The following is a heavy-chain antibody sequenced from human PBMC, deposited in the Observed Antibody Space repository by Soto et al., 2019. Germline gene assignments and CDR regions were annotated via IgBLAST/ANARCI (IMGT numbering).Heavy chain of an antibody. D-gene: IGHD7-27*01. V-gene: IGHV6-1*01. Sequence: SQTLSLTCALSRDSVSSNSAACNWIRQSPSRGLECLGRTYYRSTWYNDYAVSVKSRITINPDTSKNQFSLKLNSVTPEDTAVYYCAHSRGSTGDPFLHWYFDLWGRGTLVTVSS. J-gene: IGHJ2*01. CDR1: RDSVSSNSAA. CDR2: TYYRSTWYN. CDR3: AHSRGSTGDPFLHWYFDL.